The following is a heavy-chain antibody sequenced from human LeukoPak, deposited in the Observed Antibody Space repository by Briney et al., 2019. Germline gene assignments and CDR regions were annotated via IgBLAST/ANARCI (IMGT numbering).Heavy chain of an antibody. CDR2: IYYRGST. Sequence: SETLSLTCAVSGDSMSSGGFSWSWIRQPPGKGLEWIAYIYYRGSTNYNPSLKSRVNISVDTSKNQFSLKLSSVTAADTAVYYCASWYGSGSYFRGLDYWGQGTLVTVSS. CDR1: GDSMSSGGFS. V-gene: IGHV4-30-4*07. D-gene: IGHD3-10*01. CDR3: ASWYGSGSYFRGLDY. J-gene: IGHJ4*02.